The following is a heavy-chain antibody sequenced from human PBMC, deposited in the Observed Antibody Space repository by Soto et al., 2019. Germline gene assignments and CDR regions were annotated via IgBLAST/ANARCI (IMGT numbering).Heavy chain of an antibody. V-gene: IGHV4-34*01. CDR1: GGSFSGYY. CDR3: ARGTRYYGSGSYYNAGYYYYYYMDV. Sequence: SETLSLTCAVYGGSFSGYYWSWIRQPPGKGLEWIGEINHSGSTNYNPFLKSRVTISVDTSKNQFSLKLSSVTAADTAVYYCARGTRYYGSGSYYNAGYYYYYYMDVWGKGTTVTVSS. J-gene: IGHJ6*03. CDR2: INHSGST. D-gene: IGHD3-10*01.